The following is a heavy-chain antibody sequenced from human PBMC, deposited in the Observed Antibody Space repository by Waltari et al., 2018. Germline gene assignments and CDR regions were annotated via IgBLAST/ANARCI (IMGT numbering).Heavy chain of an antibody. V-gene: IGHV4-59*01. CDR2: IYYSGST. Sequence: QVQLQESGPGLVKPSETLSLTCTVSGGSISSYYWSWIRQPPGKGLEWIGYIYYSGSTNYNPSLKSRVTISVDTSKNQFSLKLSSVTAADTAVYYCAIDRRPWNPYFDYWGQGTLVTVSS. D-gene: IGHD1-1*01. CDR1: GGSISSYY. J-gene: IGHJ4*02. CDR3: AIDRRPWNPYFDY.